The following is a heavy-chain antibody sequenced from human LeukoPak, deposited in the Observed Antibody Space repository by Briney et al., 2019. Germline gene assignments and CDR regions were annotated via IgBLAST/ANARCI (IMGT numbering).Heavy chain of an antibody. CDR2: IYHSGST. CDR1: GYSISSGYY. J-gene: IGHJ4*02. V-gene: IGHV4-38-2*01. Sequence: SETLSLTCAVSGYSISSGYYWGWIRQPPGKGLEWIGSIYHSGSTYYNPSLKSRVTISVDTSKNQFSLKLSSVTAADTAVYCCASSMVRGATIDYWGQGALVTVSS. D-gene: IGHD3-10*01. CDR3: ASSMVRGATIDY.